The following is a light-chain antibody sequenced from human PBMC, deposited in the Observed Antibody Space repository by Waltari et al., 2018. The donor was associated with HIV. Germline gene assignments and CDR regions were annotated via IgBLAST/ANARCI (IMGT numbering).Light chain of an antibody. V-gene: IGLV1-47*02. CDR1: TSHRGGHS. CDR2: SNN. Sequence: QSVLTLPPSASVTPGQRVTSSCSATTSHRGGHSVHRYQHLPETAPKLLIYSNNQRPSGVPYRFSGSKSGTSASLAISGLRSEDEADYYCAAWDDSLSGLVVFGGGTKLTVL. J-gene: IGLJ2*01. CDR3: AAWDDSLSGLVV.